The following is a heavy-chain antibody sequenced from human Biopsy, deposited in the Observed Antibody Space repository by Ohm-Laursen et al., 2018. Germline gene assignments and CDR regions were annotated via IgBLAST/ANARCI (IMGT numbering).Heavy chain of an antibody. J-gene: IGHJ4*02. CDR3: ARHDGNGPFALDS. D-gene: IGHD5-24*01. CDR2: VYHSGTT. Sequence: PSETLSLTCTLSGGSITSRTHYWGWIRQTPGKGLEWIGSVYHSGTTYYSPSLKSRVTISVDTSKNQLSLKVTSVTAADTAAYYCARHDGNGPFALDSWGQGTQVTVSS. V-gene: IGHV4-39*01. CDR1: GGSITSRTHY.